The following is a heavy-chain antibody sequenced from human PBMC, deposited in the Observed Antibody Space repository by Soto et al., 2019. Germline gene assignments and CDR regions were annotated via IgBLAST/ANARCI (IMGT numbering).Heavy chain of an antibody. J-gene: IGHJ5*02. CDR3: ARVVVVAANPWFDP. CDR1: GGSISSGGYS. V-gene: IGHV4-30-2*01. Sequence: KTSETLSLTCAVSGGSISSGGYSWSWIRQPPGKGLEWIGYIYHSGSTYYNPSLKSRVTISVDRSKNQFSLKLSSVTAADTAVYYCARVVVVAANPWFDPWGQGTLVTVSS. CDR2: IYHSGST. D-gene: IGHD2-15*01.